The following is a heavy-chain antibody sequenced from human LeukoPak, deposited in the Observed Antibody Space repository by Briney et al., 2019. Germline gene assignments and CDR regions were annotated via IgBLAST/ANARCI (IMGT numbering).Heavy chain of an antibody. CDR2: ISGGGDST. D-gene: IGHD3-22*01. CDR3: ARDHDSSGAPYYYYGMDV. Sequence: PGGSLRLSCAASGFTFSSYAMNWVRQAPGKGLDWVSTISGGGDSTYYADSVKGRFTISRDNAENSLYLQMNSLRAEDTAVYYCARDHDSSGAPYYYYGMDVWGQGTTVTVSS. V-gene: IGHV3-23*01. J-gene: IGHJ6*02. CDR1: GFTFSSYA.